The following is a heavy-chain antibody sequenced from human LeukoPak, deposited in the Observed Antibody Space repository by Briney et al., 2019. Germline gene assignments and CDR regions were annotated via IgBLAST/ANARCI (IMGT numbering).Heavy chain of an antibody. CDR3: AKSRRGYSYGPNYYYYMDV. CDR1: GFTFSSYA. D-gene: IGHD5-18*01. V-gene: IGHV3-23*01. CDR2: ITAGGGTT. Sequence: GGSLRLSCAASGFTFSSYAMSWVRQAPGKGLECVSAITAGGGTTYYADSVKGRFTISRDNSKNTLYLQMNSLRAEDTAVYYCAKSRRGYSYGPNYYYYMDVWGKGTTVTISS. J-gene: IGHJ6*03.